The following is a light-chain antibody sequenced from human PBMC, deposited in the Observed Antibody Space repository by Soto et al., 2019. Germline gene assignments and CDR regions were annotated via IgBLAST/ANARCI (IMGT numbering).Light chain of an antibody. CDR2: GAS. J-gene: IGKJ1*01. V-gene: IGKV3-20*01. CDR3: QQYGNSLRT. CDR1: QSVSSSY. Sequence: EIVLTQSPGTLSLSPGERATLSCRASQSVSSSYLTWYQQKPGQAPRLLIYGASTRATGIPDRFSGSGSGTDFTLTISRLEPEDFAVYYCQQYGNSLRTFGQGTKVEIK.